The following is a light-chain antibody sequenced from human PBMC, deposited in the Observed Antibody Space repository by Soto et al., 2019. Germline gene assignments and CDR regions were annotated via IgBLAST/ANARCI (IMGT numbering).Light chain of an antibody. V-gene: IGLV2-14*03. Sequence: QSALTQPASVSGSPGQSITISCTGTSSDIGAYNFVSWYQQHPGKAPKLLIYDVSFRPSGVSDRFSGSKSGSTASLTISGLQSEDEAAYYCSAYAGSSAVVFGGGTKVTVL. J-gene: IGLJ2*01. CDR2: DVS. CDR3: SAYAGSSAVV. CDR1: SSDIGAYNF.